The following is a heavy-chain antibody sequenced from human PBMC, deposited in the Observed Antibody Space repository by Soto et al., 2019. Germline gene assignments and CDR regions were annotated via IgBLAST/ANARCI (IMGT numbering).Heavy chain of an antibody. J-gene: IGHJ3*02. CDR2: INWNGGST. CDR3: ARDQANDFWSGHGSFDI. V-gene: IGHV3-20*04. D-gene: IGHD3-3*01. CDR1: GFTFDDYG. Sequence: EVQLVESGGGVVRPGGSLRLSCAASGFTFDDYGMSWVRQAPGKGLEWVSGINWNGGSTGYADSVKGRFTISRDNAKNSLYLKMNSLRAEDTALYYCARDQANDFWSGHGSFDIWGQGTMVTVSS.